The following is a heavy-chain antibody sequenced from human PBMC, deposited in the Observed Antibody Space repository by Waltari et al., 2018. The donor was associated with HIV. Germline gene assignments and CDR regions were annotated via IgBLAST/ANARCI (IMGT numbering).Heavy chain of an antibody. CDR3: AKGASGWSPGY. V-gene: IGHV3-30*18. CDR2: ISYYGDNK. Sequence: QVQLVESGGGVVQPGRSLRLSCAASGFTFSGYAMHWVRQAPGKGLEWVAVISYYGDNKYYADSVKGRFTISRDNSKNTLYLQMNSLRAEDTAVYYCAKGASGWSPGYWGQGTLVTVSS. CDR1: GFTFSGYA. J-gene: IGHJ4*02. D-gene: IGHD6-19*01.